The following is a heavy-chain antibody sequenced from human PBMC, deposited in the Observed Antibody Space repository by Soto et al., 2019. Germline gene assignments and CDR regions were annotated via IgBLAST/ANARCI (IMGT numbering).Heavy chain of an antibody. J-gene: IGHJ1*01. CDR1: GGNFGSFG. D-gene: IGHD5-18*01. V-gene: IGHV1-69*18. Sequence: QVQLVQSGAEVKKPGSSVKFSCKASGGNFGSFGITLVRQAPGQGLEWMGTIVPMFGSATYAQRFQGRVTINADESTTKGYLEVTRLKAADAALYSCTRDGPGYTLNGFWGQGTLLIVSS. CDR2: IVPMFGSA. CDR3: TRDGPGYTLNGF.